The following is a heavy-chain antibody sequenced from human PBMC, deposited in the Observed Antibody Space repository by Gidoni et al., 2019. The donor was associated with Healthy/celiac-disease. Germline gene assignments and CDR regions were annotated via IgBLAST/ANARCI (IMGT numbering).Heavy chain of an antibody. CDR3: AKDRSIAAAGRLYYFDY. V-gene: IGHV3-23*01. CDR1: GFTFSSYA. J-gene: IGHJ4*02. CDR2: ISGSGGST. D-gene: IGHD6-13*01. Sequence: VQLLESGGGLVQPGGSLRLSCAASGFTFSSYAMSWVRQAPGKGLEWVSAISGSGGSTYYADSVKGRFTISRDNSKNTLYLQMNSLRAEDTAVYYCAKDRSIAAAGRLYYFDYWGQGTLVTVSS.